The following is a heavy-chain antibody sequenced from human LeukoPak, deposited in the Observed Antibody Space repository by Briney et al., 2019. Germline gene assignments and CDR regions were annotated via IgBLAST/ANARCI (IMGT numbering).Heavy chain of an antibody. J-gene: IGHJ5*02. Sequence: PSETLSLTRTVSGGSISSYYWSWIRQPPGKGLEWIGYIYYSGSTNYNPSLKSRVTISVDTSKNQFSLKLSSVTAADTAVYYCARVWGYCSSTSCWFDPWGQGTLVTVSS. CDR1: GGSISSYY. D-gene: IGHD2-2*01. CDR2: IYYSGST. CDR3: ARVWGYCSSTSCWFDP. V-gene: IGHV4-59*01.